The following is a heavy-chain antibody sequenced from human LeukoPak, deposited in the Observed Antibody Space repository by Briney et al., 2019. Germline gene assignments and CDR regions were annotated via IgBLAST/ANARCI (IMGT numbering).Heavy chain of an antibody. CDR1: GDSISSGDYY. Sequence: SQTLSLTCTVSGDSISSGDYYWSWIRQPAGKGLEWIGRMSSSGISTYSPSLKSRVTISIDTSRNQFSMNLNSVTAADTAVYYCAKGAGPPWFDPWGQGTLVTVSS. D-gene: IGHD6-19*01. CDR3: AKGAGPPWFDP. V-gene: IGHV4-61*02. CDR2: MSSSGIS. J-gene: IGHJ5*02.